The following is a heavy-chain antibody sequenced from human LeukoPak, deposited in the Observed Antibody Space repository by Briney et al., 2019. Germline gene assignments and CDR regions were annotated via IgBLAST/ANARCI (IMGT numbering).Heavy chain of an antibody. CDR2: IIPILGIA. V-gene: IGHV1-69*04. CDR1: GGTFSSYA. J-gene: IGHJ4*02. CDR3: ARDRFTLTKRGFGELFDY. Sequence: RRASVKVSCKASGGTFSSYAISWVRQAPGQGLEWMGRIIPILGIANYAQKFQGRVTITADKSTSTAYMELSSLRSEDTAVYYCARDRFTLTKRGFGELFDYWGQGTLVTVSS. D-gene: IGHD3-10*01.